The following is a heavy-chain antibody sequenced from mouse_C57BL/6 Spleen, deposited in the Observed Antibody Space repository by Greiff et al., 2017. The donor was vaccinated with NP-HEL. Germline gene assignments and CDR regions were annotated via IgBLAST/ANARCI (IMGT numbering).Heavy chain of an antibody. Sequence: QVQLQQPGAELVRPGSSVKLSCKASGYTFTSYWMHWVKQRPIQGLEWIGNIDPSDSETHYNQKFKDKATLTVDKSSSTAYMQLSSLTSEDSAVYYCAREGELNDRYYAMDYWGQGTSVTVSS. J-gene: IGHJ4*01. D-gene: IGHD2-12*01. CDR1: GYTFTSYW. CDR3: AREGELNDRYYAMDY. CDR2: IDPSDSET. V-gene: IGHV1-52*01.